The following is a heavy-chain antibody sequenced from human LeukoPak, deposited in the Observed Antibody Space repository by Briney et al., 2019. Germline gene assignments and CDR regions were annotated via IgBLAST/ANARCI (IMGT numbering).Heavy chain of an antibody. J-gene: IGHJ3*02. V-gene: IGHV3-21*04. CDR2: ISSSSSYI. CDR3: AKSWNYYDSSGDDALDI. D-gene: IGHD3-22*01. CDR1: GFTFSSYS. Sequence: GGSLRLSCAASGFTFSSYSMNWVRQAPGKGLEWVSSISSSSSYIYYADSVKGRFTISRDNSKNTLYLQMNSLRVEDTAVYYCAKSWNYYDSSGDDALDIWGQGTMVTVSS.